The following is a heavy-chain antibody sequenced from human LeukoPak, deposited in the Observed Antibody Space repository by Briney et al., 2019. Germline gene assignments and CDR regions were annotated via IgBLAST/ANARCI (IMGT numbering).Heavy chain of an antibody. D-gene: IGHD4-23*01. J-gene: IGHJ3*02. Sequence: ASVKVSCKASGGTFSSYAISWVRQAPGQGLEWMGWISAYNGNTNYAQKLQGRVTMTTDTSTSTAYMELRSLRSEDTAVYYCATTSVGTRDAFDIWGQGTMVTVSS. CDR1: GGTFSSYA. CDR2: ISAYNGNT. CDR3: ATTSVGTRDAFDI. V-gene: IGHV1-18*01.